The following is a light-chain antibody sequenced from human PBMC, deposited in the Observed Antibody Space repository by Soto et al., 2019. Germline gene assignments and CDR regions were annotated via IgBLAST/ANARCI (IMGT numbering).Light chain of an antibody. Sequence: QSALTQPASVSGSPGQSITISCTGTSSDVGRYDFVSWYQQHPGQAPKLMIYEVIYRPSGVSNRFSGSKSGNTASLIISGLLAEDEAAYYCASYTSTSTRVFGTGTKVTAL. CDR3: ASYTSTSTRV. V-gene: IGLV2-14*01. CDR1: SSDVGRYDF. CDR2: EVI. J-gene: IGLJ1*01.